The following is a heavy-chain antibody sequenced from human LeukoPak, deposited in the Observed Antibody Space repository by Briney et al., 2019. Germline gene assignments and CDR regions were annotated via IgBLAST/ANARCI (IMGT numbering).Heavy chain of an antibody. CDR2: IYSGGST. J-gene: IGHJ3*02. CDR3: ATSGSYYHGAFDI. Sequence: PGGSLRLSCAASGFTVSSNYMSWVRQAPGKGLEWVSVIYSGGSTYYADSVKGRFTISRHNPKNTLYLQMNSLRAEDTAVYYCATSGSYYHGAFDIWGQGTMVTVSS. D-gene: IGHD1-26*01. CDR1: GFTVSSNY. V-gene: IGHV3-53*04.